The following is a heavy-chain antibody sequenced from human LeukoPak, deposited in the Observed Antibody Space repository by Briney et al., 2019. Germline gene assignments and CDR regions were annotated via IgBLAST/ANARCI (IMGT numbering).Heavy chain of an antibody. CDR3: ATAATGDDAFDI. CDR1: GVSISSGGYY. V-gene: IGHV4-31*03. Sequence: SQTLSLTCTVSGVSISSGGYYWRSVRQHPGKGLEWIGYIYYSGITYYHPSLNSRVTISVDTSKNQFSLKLSSVTAADTAVYYCATAATGDDAFDIWGQGTMVSVSS. D-gene: IGHD3-16*01. J-gene: IGHJ3*02. CDR2: IYYSGIT.